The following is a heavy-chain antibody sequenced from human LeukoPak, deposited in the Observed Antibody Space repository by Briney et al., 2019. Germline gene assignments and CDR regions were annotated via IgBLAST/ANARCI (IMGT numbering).Heavy chain of an antibody. CDR1: GYTFTTYW. CDR2: IYPGDPDS. V-gene: IGHV5-51*01. CDR3: ATMRELDFEEYYFDS. Sequence: GESLKISCKGSGYTFTTYWIGWVRQMPGKGLEWMGIIYPGDPDSTYSPSFQGQVTFSVDKSISTAYLQWSSLKASDTAMYYCATMRELDFEEYYFDSWGQGTLVTVSS. J-gene: IGHJ4*02. D-gene: IGHD1-1*01.